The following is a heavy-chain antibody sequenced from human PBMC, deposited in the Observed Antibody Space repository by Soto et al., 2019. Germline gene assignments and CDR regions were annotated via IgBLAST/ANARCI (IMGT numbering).Heavy chain of an antibody. Sequence: SETLSLTCTVSGGSRSSYYWSWIRQPPGKGLEWIGYIYYSGSTNYNPSLKSRVTISVDTSKNQFSLKLSSVTAADTAVYYCAKLSGYYSPNDYWGQGTLVTVSS. CDR2: IYYSGST. V-gene: IGHV4-59*01. J-gene: IGHJ4*02. CDR1: GGSRSSYY. D-gene: IGHD3-22*01. CDR3: AKLSGYYSPNDY.